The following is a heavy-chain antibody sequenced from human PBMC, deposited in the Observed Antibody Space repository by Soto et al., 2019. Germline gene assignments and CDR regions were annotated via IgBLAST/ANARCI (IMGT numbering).Heavy chain of an antibody. D-gene: IGHD2-15*01. Sequence: QVQLQESGPGLVKPSETLSLTCTVSGGSISSYYWSWIRQPPGKGLEWIGYIYYSGRTNYNPSLKSRVNITVDTSKNQFSLKLSSVTAADTAVYYCARDVGLGYCSGGSCSDAFDIWGQGTMVTVSS. J-gene: IGHJ3*02. CDR1: GGSISSYY. CDR3: ARDVGLGYCSGGSCSDAFDI. V-gene: IGHV4-59*01. CDR2: IYYSGRT.